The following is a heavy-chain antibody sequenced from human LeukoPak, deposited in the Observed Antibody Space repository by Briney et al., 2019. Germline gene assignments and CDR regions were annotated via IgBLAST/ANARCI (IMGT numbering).Heavy chain of an antibody. Sequence: SETLSLTCADYGGSFSGYYWSWIRQPPGKGLEWIGEINHSGSTNYNPSLKSRVTISVDTSKNKFSLKLSSVTAADKAVYYCARGWQQILNWFDPWGQGTLVTVSS. D-gene: IGHD6-13*01. V-gene: IGHV4-34*01. CDR2: INHSGST. CDR3: ARGWQQILNWFDP. J-gene: IGHJ5*02. CDR1: GGSFSGYY.